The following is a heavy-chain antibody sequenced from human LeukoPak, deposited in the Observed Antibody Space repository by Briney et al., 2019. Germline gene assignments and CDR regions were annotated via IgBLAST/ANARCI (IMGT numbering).Heavy chain of an antibody. V-gene: IGHV3-21*01. CDR3: VRDRGSYRPIDY. CDR2: ISSSGTYI. J-gene: IGHJ4*02. D-gene: IGHD1-26*01. Sequence: GGSLRLSCAPSTFTFSSYNMNWVRQAPWKGLEWVSSISSSGTYIYYRDSVKGRFTIFRDNAENSLYLEMNSLRVEDTAIYYCVRDRGSYRPIDYWGQGTLVTVSS. CDR1: TFTFSSYN.